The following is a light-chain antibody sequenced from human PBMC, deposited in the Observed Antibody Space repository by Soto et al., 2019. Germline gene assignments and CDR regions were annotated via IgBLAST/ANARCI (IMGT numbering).Light chain of an antibody. Sequence: EIVMTQSPATLSVSPGERATLSCRASQSVSSNLAWYQQKPGQAPRLLIYGASTRATGIPARFSGSGSGTEFTLTISSLQSEDFALYHCQQYHNWPPCTFGGGTKVEIK. CDR3: QQYHNWPPCT. J-gene: IGKJ4*01. CDR1: QSVSSN. V-gene: IGKV3-15*01. CDR2: GAS.